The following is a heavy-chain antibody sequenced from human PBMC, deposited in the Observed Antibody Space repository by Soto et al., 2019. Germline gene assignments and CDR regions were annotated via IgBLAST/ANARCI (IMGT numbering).Heavy chain of an antibody. CDR1: GGTFSSYA. D-gene: IGHD2-15*01. J-gene: IGHJ6*02. CDR3: ARSKGGSSSLDIYYYYYYGMDV. Sequence: QVQLVQSGAEVKKPGSSVKVSCKAPGGTFSSYAISWVRQAPGQGLEWMGGIIPIFATAKYAQKFQGRVTSTADESTSTGYMELSSLRSEDTAVYYCARSKGGSSSLDIYYYYYYGMDVWGQGTTVTVSS. V-gene: IGHV1-69*01. CDR2: IIPIFATA.